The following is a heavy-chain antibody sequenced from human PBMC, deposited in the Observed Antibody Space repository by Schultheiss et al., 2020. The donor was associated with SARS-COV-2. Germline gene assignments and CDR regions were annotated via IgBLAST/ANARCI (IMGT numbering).Heavy chain of an antibody. V-gene: IGHV4-61*02. J-gene: IGHJ4*02. CDR2: IYTSGST. D-gene: IGHD5-18*01. Sequence: SETLSLTCTVSGDSISSSSYYWGWIRQPAGKGLEWIGRIYTSGSTNYNPSLKSRVTMSVDTSKNQFSLKLSSVTAADTAVYYCARHTGDYWGQGTLVTVSS. CDR3: ARHTGDY. CDR1: GDSISSSSYY.